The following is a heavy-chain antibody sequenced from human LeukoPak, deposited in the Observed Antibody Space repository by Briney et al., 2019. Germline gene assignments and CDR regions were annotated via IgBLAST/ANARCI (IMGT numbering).Heavy chain of an antibody. CDR2: INWNGGST. V-gene: IGHV3-20*04. CDR1: GFTFDDYG. J-gene: IGHJ4*02. D-gene: IGHD3-10*01. CDR3: ARDTSEDYYGSGIDY. Sequence: PGGSLRLSCAASGFTFDDYGMSWVRQAPGKGLEWVSGINWNGGSTGYADSVKGRFTISRDNAKNSLYLQMNSLRAGDTALYYCARDTSEDYYGSGIDYWGQGTLVTVSS.